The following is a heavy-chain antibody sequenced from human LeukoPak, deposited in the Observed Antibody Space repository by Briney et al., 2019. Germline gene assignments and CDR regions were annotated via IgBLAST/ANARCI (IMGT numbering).Heavy chain of an antibody. CDR1: GGSISSGGYS. D-gene: IGHD6-19*01. Sequence: PSETLSLTCTVSGGSISSGGYSWSWIRQHPGKGLEWIGYIYYSGSTYYNPSLKSRVTISVDTSKNQFSLKLSSVTAADTAVYYCARFSYSSGWGFDPWGQGTLVTVSS. CDR3: ARFSYSSGWGFDP. CDR2: IYYSGST. V-gene: IGHV4-31*03. J-gene: IGHJ5*02.